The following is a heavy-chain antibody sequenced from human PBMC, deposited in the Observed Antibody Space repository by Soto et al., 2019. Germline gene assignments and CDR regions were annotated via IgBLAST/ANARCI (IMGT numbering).Heavy chain of an antibody. CDR1: GYTLTELS. V-gene: IGHV1-24*01. CDR2: FDPEDGET. CDR3: ATSLPLKPSNNDYYESVGA. D-gene: IGHD2-8*01. J-gene: IGHJ6*03. Sequence: ASVKVSCKVSGYTLTELSMHWVRQAPGKGLEWMGGFDPEDGETIYAQKFQGRVTMTEDTSTDTAYMELNSLRSEDTAVYYCATSLPLKPSNNDYYESVGAWGKGTAVTAPS.